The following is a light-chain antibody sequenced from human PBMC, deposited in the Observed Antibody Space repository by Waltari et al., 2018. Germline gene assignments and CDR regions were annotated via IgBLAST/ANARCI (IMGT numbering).Light chain of an antibody. V-gene: IGKV1D-12*01. J-gene: IGKJ2*01. CDR3: QQAHSFPYT. CDR1: RSVNSW. Sequence: DIQMTQSPSSVSASVGDRVTITCRASRSVNSWLGWYHQKPGTAPKLLIYSASRLNRGVPSRFSGSGSGTHFTLTISSLQPEDFGTYYCQQAHSFPYTFGQGTKVEIK. CDR2: SAS.